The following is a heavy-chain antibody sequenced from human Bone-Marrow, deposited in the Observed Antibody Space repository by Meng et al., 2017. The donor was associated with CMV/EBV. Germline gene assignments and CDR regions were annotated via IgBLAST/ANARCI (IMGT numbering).Heavy chain of an antibody. J-gene: IGHJ4*02. CDR2: INSDGSST. CDR1: GFTFSSYW. D-gene: IGHD1-26*01. V-gene: IGHV3-74*01. CDR3: ARGWLGIGH. Sequence: LKISCAASGFTFSSYWMHWVRQAPGKGLVWVSRINSDGSSTSYADSVKGRFTISRDNAKNTLYRQMNSLRAEDTAVYYCARGWLGIGHWGQGTLVPVSS.